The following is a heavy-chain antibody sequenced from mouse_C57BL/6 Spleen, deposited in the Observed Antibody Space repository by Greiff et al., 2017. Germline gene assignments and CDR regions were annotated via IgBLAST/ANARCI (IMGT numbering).Heavy chain of an antibody. CDR1: GYAFSSSW. D-gene: IGHD2-5*01. J-gene: IGHJ3*01. Sequence: QVQLQQSGPELVKPGASVKISCKASGYAFSSSWMNWVKQRPGKGLEWIGRIYPGDGDTNYNGKFKGKATLTADKSSSTAYMQLSSLTSEDSAVYFCTVYSNYVPWFAYWGQGTLVTVSA. CDR3: TVYSNYVPWFAY. V-gene: IGHV1-82*01. CDR2: IYPGDGDT.